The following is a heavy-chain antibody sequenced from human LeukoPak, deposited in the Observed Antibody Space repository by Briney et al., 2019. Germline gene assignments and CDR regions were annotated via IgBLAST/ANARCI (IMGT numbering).Heavy chain of an antibody. CDR2: IIPIFGTA. CDR1: GGTFSSYA. Sequence: SVKVSCKASGGTFSSYAISWVRQAPGQGLEWMGGIIPIFGTANYAQKFQGRVTITADESTSTAYMELSSLRSEDTAVYYCVRASVLRYFDWLLYGYFDYWGQGTLVTVSS. D-gene: IGHD3-9*01. J-gene: IGHJ4*02. CDR3: VRASVLRYFDWLLYGYFDY. V-gene: IGHV1-69*13.